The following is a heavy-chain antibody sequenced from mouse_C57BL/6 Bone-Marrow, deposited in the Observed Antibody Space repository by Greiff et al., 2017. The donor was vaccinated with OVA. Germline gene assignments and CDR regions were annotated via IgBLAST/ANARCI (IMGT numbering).Heavy chain of an antibody. CDR1: GYTFTSYD. CDR2: IYPRDGST. Sequence: QVTLKESGPELVKPGASVKLSCKASGYTFTSYDINWVKQRPGQGLEWIGWIYPRDGSTKYNEKFKGKATLTVDTSSSTAYMELHSLTSEDSAVYFCASQGWDGAMDYWGQGTSVTVSS. V-gene: IGHV1-85*01. CDR3: ASQGWDGAMDY. D-gene: IGHD4-1*01. J-gene: IGHJ4*01.